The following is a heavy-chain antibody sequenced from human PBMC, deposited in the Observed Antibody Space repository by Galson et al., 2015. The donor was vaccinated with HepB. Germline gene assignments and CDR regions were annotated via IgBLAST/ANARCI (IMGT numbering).Heavy chain of an antibody. CDR3: AKDLGYSYENGMDV. V-gene: IGHV3-30*18. Sequence: SLRLSCAASGFTFSSYGMHWVRQAPGKGLEWVAVISYDGSNKYYADSVKGRFTISRDNSKNTLYLQMNSLRAEDTAVYYCAKDLGYSYENGMDVWGQGTTVTVSS. J-gene: IGHJ6*02. CDR2: ISYDGSNK. D-gene: IGHD5-18*01. CDR1: GFTFSSYG.